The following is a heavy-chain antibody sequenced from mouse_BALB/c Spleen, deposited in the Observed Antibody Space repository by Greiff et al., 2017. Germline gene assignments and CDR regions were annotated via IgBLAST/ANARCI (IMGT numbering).Heavy chain of an antibody. CDR1: GFNIKDTY. J-gene: IGHJ2*01. CDR3: ARITTVVDYFDY. CDR2: IDPANGNT. D-gene: IGHD1-1*01. Sequence: EVKLQESGAELVKPGASVKLSCTASGFNIKDTYMHWVKQRPEQGLEWIGRIDPANGNTKYDPKFQGKATITADTSSNTAYLQLSSLTSEDTAVYYCARITTVVDYFDYWGQGTTLTVSS. V-gene: IGHV14-3*02.